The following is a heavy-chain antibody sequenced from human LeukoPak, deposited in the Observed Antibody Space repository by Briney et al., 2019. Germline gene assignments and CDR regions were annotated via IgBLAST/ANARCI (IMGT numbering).Heavy chain of an antibody. CDR2: IYYSGST. CDR1: GGSISSYY. V-gene: IGHV4-59*08. CDR3: ARRGGFDGDYGWYFDL. D-gene: IGHD4-17*01. Sequence: PSETLSLTCTVSGGSISSYYWSWIRQPPGKGLGWIGYIYYSGSTNSNPSLKSRVTISVDTSKNQFSLKLSSVTAADTAVYYCARRGGFDGDYGWYFDLWGRGTLVTVSS. J-gene: IGHJ2*01.